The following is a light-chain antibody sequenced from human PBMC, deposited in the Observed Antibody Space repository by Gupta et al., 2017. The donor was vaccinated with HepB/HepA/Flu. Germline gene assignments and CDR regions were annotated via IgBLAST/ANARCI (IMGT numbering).Light chain of an antibody. V-gene: IGLV1-40*01. CDR2: FES. Sequence: TITSTGISSNSEAGYDVRWYQQHPTTTAKLLIIFESNRPSVGTDRLSGSTSGTTASIAITGVQAEDEADYYCQSKYNSRSAVYVFGTGTKVTVL. J-gene: IGLJ1*01. CDR1: SSNSEAGYD. CDR3: QSKYNSRSAVYV.